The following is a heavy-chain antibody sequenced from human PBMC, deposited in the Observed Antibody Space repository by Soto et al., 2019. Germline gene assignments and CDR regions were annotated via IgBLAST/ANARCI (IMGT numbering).Heavy chain of an antibody. CDR2: FNHSGST. J-gene: IGHJ5*02. CDR3: ARATSLLGYCSSTSCYFGGNWFDP. V-gene: IGHV4-34*01. D-gene: IGHD2-2*01. Sequence: QVQLQQWGAGLLKPSETLSLTCAVYGGSFSGYYWSWIRQPPGKGLEWIGEFNHSGSTNYNPSLKRRVTISVDRSKNQVSLKLSSVTGADTAVYYCARATSLLGYCSSTSCYFGGNWFDPWGQGTLVTVSS. CDR1: GGSFSGYY.